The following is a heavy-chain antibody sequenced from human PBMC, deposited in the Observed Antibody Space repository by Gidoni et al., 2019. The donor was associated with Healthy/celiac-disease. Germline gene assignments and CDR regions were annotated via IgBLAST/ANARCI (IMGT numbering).Heavy chain of an antibody. CDR1: GFTFISYA. J-gene: IGHJ4*02. CDR2: SRGSGGST. CDR3: AKLAAAGNVGEFDD. V-gene: IGHV3-23*02. Sequence: EVHLLESGGGLVQPGGSLRLSCAASGFTFISYAMSWVRQAPGKGLEWVSASRGSGGSTYYEDAGKGRFTISRDNSKNTLYRKRKSRRAEDTAVYYCAKLAAAGNVGEFDDWGQGTLVTVSS. D-gene: IGHD6-13*01.